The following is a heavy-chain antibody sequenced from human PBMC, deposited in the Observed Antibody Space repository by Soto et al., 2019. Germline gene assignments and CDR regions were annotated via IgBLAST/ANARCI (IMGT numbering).Heavy chain of an antibody. D-gene: IGHD6-13*01. CDR1: GGSISSGGYY. CDR3: ARGGIAAAAPPDY. Sequence: QVQLQESGPGLVKPSQTLSLTCTVSGGSISSGGYYWSWIRQHPGKGLEWIGYIYYSGSAYYNPSLKSRVTISVDTSKNQFSLKLSSVTAADTAVYYCARGGIAAAAPPDYWGQGTLVTVSS. J-gene: IGHJ4*02. V-gene: IGHV4-31*03. CDR2: IYYSGSA.